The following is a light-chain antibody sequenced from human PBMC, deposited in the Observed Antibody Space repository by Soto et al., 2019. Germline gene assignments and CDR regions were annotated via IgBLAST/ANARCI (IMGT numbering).Light chain of an antibody. CDR2: DAS. CDR3: QQYNNWT. J-gene: IGKJ1*01. Sequence: EIEMTQSPATLSVSPGERATLSCRASQSVSSKVAWYQQKPGQAPRLLIYDASVRATGIPDRFIGRGSGTEFTLTISSLQSEDFAVDYCQQYNNWTFGQGTKVDIK. CDR1: QSVSSK. V-gene: IGKV3-15*01.